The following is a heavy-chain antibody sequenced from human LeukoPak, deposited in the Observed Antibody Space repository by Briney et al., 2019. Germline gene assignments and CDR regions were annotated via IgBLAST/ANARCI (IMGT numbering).Heavy chain of an antibody. V-gene: IGHV4-31*03. CDR3: ARSPFAGGYYPFDY. CDR1: GGSISSGGYY. J-gene: IGHJ4*02. Sequence: PSQTLSLTCTVSGGSISSGGYYWSWLRQHPGKGLEWIGYIYYSGSTYYNPSLKSRVTISVDTSKNQFSLKLSSVTAADTAVYYCARSPFAGGYYPFDYWGQGTLVTVSS. CDR2: IYYSGST. D-gene: IGHD3-3*01.